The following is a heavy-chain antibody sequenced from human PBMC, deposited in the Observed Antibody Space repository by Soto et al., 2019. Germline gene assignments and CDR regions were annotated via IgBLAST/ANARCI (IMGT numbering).Heavy chain of an antibody. CDR2: INYSGTT. CDR3: ARRANVPSWYFDL. J-gene: IGHJ2*01. CDR1: GASISRTSSY. V-gene: IGHV4-39*01. Sequence: QVQLQESGPGLVKPSETLSLTCTVSGASISRTSSYWGWIRQPPGKGLEWIASINYSGTTYYNPSLKSRVPMSVDTSCNQFSLWLTSVTAADTGIYFCARRANVPSWYFDLWGREKPVIVSS. D-gene: IGHD3-10*02.